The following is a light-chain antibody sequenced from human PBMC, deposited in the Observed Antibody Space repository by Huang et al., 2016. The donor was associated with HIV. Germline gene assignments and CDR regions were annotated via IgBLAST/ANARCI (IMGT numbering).Light chain of an antibody. CDR3: QQYSSSPYT. CDR1: QSVSSSY. V-gene: IGKV3-20*01. Sequence: EIVLTQSPGTLSLSPGERATLSCRASQSVSSSYLAWYQQKPGQAPRLLIYGASSRATGIPDRFSGSGSGTDFTLTISRLESEDFAVFYCQQYSSSPYTFGQGTKLEIK. J-gene: IGKJ2*01. CDR2: GAS.